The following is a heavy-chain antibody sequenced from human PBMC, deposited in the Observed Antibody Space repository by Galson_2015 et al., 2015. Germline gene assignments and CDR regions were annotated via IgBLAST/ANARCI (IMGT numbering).Heavy chain of an antibody. J-gene: IGHJ3*02. CDR2: ISGSGGST. Sequence: SLRLSCAASGFTFSSYAMSWVRQAPGKGLEWVSAISGSGGSTYYADSVKGRFTISRDNSKNTLYLQMNSLRAEDTAVYYCAKESYYDSSGYYYFDAFDIWGQGTMVTVSS. CDR3: AKESYYDSSGYYYFDAFDI. V-gene: IGHV3-23*01. D-gene: IGHD3-22*01. CDR1: GFTFSSYA.